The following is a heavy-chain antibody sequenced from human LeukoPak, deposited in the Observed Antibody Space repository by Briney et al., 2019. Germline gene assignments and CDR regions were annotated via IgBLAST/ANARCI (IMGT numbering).Heavy chain of an antibody. D-gene: IGHD3-22*01. Sequence: GGSLRLSCAASGFTFSSYAMSWVRQAPGKGLEWVSAISGSGGSTYYADSVKGRFTISRDNSKNTLYLQMNSLRAEDTAVYYCAKAPYYYDSSGYSQRDYWGQGTLVTVSS. CDR1: GFTFSSYA. V-gene: IGHV3-23*01. CDR3: AKAPYYYDSSGYSQRDY. J-gene: IGHJ4*02. CDR2: ISGSGGST.